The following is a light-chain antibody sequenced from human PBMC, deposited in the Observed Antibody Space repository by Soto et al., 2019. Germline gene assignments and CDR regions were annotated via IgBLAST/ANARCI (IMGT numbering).Light chain of an antibody. CDR2: EVS. CDR1: NSDVGGFNY. V-gene: IGLV2-14*01. CDR3: SSYTSSDTLV. J-gene: IGLJ1*01. Sequence: QSALTQPASVSGSPGQSITISCTGTNSDVGGFNYVSWYQQHPDKAPKLMLYEVSNRPSGVSNRFSGSKSGNTASLTISGLQAEDEADYYCSSYTSSDTLVFGSGTKLTVL.